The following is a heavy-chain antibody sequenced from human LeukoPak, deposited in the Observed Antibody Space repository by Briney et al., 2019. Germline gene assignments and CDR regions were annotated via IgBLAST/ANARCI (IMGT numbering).Heavy chain of an antibody. J-gene: IGHJ4*02. Sequence: SETLSLTCTVSGGSISSSSYYWSWIRQHPGKGLEWIGYIYYSGSTYYNPSLKSRVTISVDTSKNQFSLKLSSVTAADTAVYYCARGARAAALGIAYYFDYWGQGTLVTVSS. CDR1: GGSISSSSYY. CDR2: IYYSGST. CDR3: ARGARAAALGIAYYFDY. V-gene: IGHV4-31*03. D-gene: IGHD6-13*01.